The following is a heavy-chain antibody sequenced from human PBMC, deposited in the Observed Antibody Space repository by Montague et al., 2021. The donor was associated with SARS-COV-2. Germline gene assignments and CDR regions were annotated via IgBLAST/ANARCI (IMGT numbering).Heavy chain of an antibody. CDR1: GASISNPTYS. D-gene: IGHD3-22*01. Sequence: TLSLTCTVSGASISNPTYSWGWIRQPAGKELEWIGRMFTSGSTTYNPSLKSRVTISVDTSKNQFSLRLSSVTAADTAVYYCARLPYFYDSTHAFDIWGQGTMVTVSS. V-gene: IGHV4-61*02. CDR2: MFTSGST. J-gene: IGHJ3*02. CDR3: ARLPYFYDSTHAFDI.